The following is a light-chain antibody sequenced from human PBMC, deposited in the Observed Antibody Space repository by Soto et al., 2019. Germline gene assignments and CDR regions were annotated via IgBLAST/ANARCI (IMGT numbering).Light chain of an antibody. Sequence: EIVFTQSPATLSLSPGERATLSCRASQSVSSYLAWYPQKPGQAPRLLIYDASNRETGIPARFSGSGSGTEFTLTISSLEPEDFAVYYCQQRSNWTLTFGGGTKVDIK. CDR3: QQRSNWTLT. CDR2: DAS. V-gene: IGKV3-11*01. CDR1: QSVSSY. J-gene: IGKJ4*01.